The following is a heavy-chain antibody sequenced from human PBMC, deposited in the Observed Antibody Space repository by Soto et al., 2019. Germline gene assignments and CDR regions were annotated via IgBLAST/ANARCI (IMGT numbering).Heavy chain of an antibody. Sequence: GASVKVSCKVSGYTLTELSMHWVRQAPGKGLEWMGGFDPEDGETIYAQKFQGRVTMTEDTSTDTAYMELSSLRSEDTAVYYCAKLIPSSGRGDNWFDPWGQGTLVTVSS. D-gene: IGHD2-21*01. J-gene: IGHJ5*02. V-gene: IGHV1-24*01. CDR3: AKLIPSSGRGDNWFDP. CDR2: FDPEDGET. CDR1: GYTLTELS.